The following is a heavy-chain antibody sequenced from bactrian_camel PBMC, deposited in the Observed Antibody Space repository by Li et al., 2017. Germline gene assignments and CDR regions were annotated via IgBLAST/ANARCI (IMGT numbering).Heavy chain of an antibody. CDR2: IYTGDGRT. J-gene: IGHJ4*01. V-gene: IGHV3S40*01. CDR1: GFDFSNYA. CDR3: AAARPVFGWTCPTKYEY. D-gene: IGHD3*01. Sequence: VQLVESGGGLVQPGGSPTLSCVASGFDFSNYAMSWVRQAPGKGLEWVSTIYTGDGRTKSADSVKGRFTMSRDNAKNMLYLQMNNLKPEDTAIYYCAAARPVFGWTCPTKYEYWGEGTQVTVS.